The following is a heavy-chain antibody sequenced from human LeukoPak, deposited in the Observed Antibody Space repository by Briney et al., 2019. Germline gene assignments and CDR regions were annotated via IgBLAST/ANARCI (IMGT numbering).Heavy chain of an antibody. D-gene: IGHD3-3*01. Sequence: PGGSLRLSCAASGFTVSSNYMSWVRQAPGKGLEWVAFIRYDGSNKYYADSVKGRFTISRDNSKNTLYLQMNSLRAKDTAVYYCAKDGPYYDFWSGFDYWGQGTLVTVSS. V-gene: IGHV3-30*02. J-gene: IGHJ4*02. CDR2: IRYDGSNK. CDR1: GFTVSSNY. CDR3: AKDGPYYDFWSGFDY.